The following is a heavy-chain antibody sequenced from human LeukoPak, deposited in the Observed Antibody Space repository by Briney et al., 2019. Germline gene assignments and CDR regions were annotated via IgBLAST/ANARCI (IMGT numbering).Heavy chain of an antibody. J-gene: IGHJ5*02. V-gene: IGHV2-70*04. CDR2: IDWDDDK. CDR1: GFSLSTGASR. D-gene: IGHD4-11*01. CDR3: ARTYSTYWFDP. Sequence: SGPTLVNPTQTLTLTCTFSGFSLSTGASRVIWIRQPPGKALEWLARIDWDDDKFYSTSLKTRLTISKDTSKNQVVLTMTNMDPVDTATYYCARTYSTYWFDPWGQGTLVTVSS.